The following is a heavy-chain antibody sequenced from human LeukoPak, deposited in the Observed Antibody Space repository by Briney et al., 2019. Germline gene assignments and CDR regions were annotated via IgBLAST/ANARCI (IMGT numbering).Heavy chain of an antibody. CDR2: IKQDGSQK. V-gene: IGHV3-7*01. D-gene: IGHD4-23*01. J-gene: IGHJ3*02. CDR3: ARDYGGNSDDAFDI. CDR1: GFTFSSYG. Sequence: GGSLRLSCAASGFTFSSYGMHWVRQAPGKGLERVANIKQDGSQKYYVDSVKGRFTISRDNTKNSLFLQMNSLRAEDTAVYYRARDYGGNSDDAFDIWGQGTMVTVSS.